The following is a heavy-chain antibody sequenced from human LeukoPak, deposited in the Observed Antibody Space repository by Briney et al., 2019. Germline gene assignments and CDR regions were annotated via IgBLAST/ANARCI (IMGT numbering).Heavy chain of an antibody. CDR2: IYYSGST. CDR1: SGSISRYY. V-gene: IGHV4-59*12. CDR3: VRGSRVYCGGDCYYY. D-gene: IGHD2-21*02. J-gene: IGHJ4*02. Sequence: SETLSLTCTVSSGSISRYYWSWIRQPPGKGLEWIGYIYYSGSTNYNPSLKTRVTISTDTSKNHFSLNLNSVTAADTGVYYCVRGSRVYCGGDCYYYWGQGTLVTVSS.